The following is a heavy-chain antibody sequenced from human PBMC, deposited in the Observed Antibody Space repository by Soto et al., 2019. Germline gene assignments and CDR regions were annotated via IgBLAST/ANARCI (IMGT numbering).Heavy chain of an antibody. CDR2: IFSNDEK. D-gene: IGHD2-15*01. V-gene: IGHV2-26*01. CDR3: ARLLYCSGGSCYDNWFDP. Sequence: QVTLKESGPVLVKPTEPLTLTCTVSGFSLSNARMGVSWIRQPPGKALEWLAHIFSNDEKSYSTSLKSRLTISKDTSKSQVVLTMTNMDPVDTATYYCARLLYCSGGSCYDNWFDPWGQGTLVTVSS. CDR1: GFSLSNARMG. J-gene: IGHJ5*02.